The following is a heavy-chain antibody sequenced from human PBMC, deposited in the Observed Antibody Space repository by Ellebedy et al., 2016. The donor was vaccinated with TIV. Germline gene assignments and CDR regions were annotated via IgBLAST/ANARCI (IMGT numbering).Heavy chain of an antibody. CDR1: GYTFTSYD. CDR3: AREAYYDSSGYPFDY. J-gene: IGHJ4*02. D-gene: IGHD3-22*01. Sequence: ASVKVSXXASGYTFTSYDINWVRQATGQGLEWMGWMNPNSGNTGYAQKFQGRVTMTRNTSISTAYMELSSLRSEDTAVYYCAREAYYDSSGYPFDYWGQGTLVTVSS. CDR2: MNPNSGNT. V-gene: IGHV1-8*01.